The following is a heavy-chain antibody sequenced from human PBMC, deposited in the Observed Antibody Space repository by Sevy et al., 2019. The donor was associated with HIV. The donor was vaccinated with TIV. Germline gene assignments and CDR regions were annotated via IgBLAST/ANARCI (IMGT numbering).Heavy chain of an antibody. CDR3: ARKYHDTSGYPRYSMYV. D-gene: IGHD3-22*01. J-gene: IGHJ6*02. V-gene: IGHV3-64*01. Sequence: GGSLRLSCAASGFTFSTYAMYWVRQAPGKGLEYVSAISGGGGNTYYGTSVKGRFTVSRDNAKNTLYLQMGSLRAEDMAVYFCARKYHDTSGYPRYSMYVWGQGTTVTVSS. CDR2: ISGGGGNT. CDR1: GFTFSTYA.